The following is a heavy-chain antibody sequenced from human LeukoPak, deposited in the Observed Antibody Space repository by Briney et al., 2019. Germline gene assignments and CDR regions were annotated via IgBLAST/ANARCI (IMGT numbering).Heavy chain of an antibody. V-gene: IGHV1-8*03. CDR1: GYTFTSYD. D-gene: IGHD2-2*01. CDR2: MNPNSGNT. Sequence: ASVKVSCKASGYTFTSYDINWVRQATGQGLEWMGWMNPNSGNTGYAQKFQGRVTITRNTSISTAYMELSSLRSEDTAVYYCARTYCSSTSCSKNWFDPWGQGTLVTVSS. CDR3: ARTYCSSTSCSKNWFDP. J-gene: IGHJ5*02.